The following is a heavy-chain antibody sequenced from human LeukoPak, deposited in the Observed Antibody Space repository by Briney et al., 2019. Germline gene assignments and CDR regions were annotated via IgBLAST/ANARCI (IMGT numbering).Heavy chain of an antibody. CDR2: TYYRSKWYN. D-gene: IGHD3-22*01. CDR1: GDSVSSNSAA. V-gene: IGHV6-1*01. J-gene: IGHJ3*02. Sequence: SQTLSLTCAISGDSVSSNSAAWNWIRQSPSRGLEWLGRTYYRSKWYNDYAVSVKSRITINPDTSKNQFSQQLNSVTPEDTAVYYCARDQYDSSGPYDAFDIWGQGTMVTVSS. CDR3: ARDQYDSSGPYDAFDI.